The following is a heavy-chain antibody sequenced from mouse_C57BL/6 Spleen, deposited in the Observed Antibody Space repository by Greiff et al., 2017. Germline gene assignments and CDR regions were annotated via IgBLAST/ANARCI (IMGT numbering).Heavy chain of an antibody. D-gene: IGHD2-5*01. J-gene: IGHJ2*01. Sequence: EVQLVESEGGLVQPGSSMKLSCTASGFTFSDYYMAWVRQVPEKGLEWVANINYDGSSTYYLDSLKGRFIISRDNAKNILYLQMSSLKSEDTATYYCARQVYSNYYFDYWGQGTTLTVSS. CDR2: INYDGSST. V-gene: IGHV5-16*01. CDR3: ARQVYSNYYFDY. CDR1: GFTFSDYY.